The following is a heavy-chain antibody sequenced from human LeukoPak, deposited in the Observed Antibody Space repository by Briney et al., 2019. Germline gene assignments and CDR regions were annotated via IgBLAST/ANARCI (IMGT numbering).Heavy chain of an antibody. J-gene: IGHJ3*02. V-gene: IGHV4-59*01. D-gene: IGHD6-6*01. CDR2: IYYSGST. Sequence: SEALSLTCTVSGGSISSYYWSWVRQPPGKGLEWGGYIYYSGSTNYNPSLKRRVTISVETYKNKCSLKLSSVTAADTAVYYCARSSVAARQSAFNIRGQGTMVTVSS. CDR3: ARSSVAARQSAFNI. CDR1: GGSISSYY.